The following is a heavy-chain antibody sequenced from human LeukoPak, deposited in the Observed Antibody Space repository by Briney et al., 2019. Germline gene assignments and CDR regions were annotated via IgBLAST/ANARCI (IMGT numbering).Heavy chain of an antibody. Sequence: ASVKVSCKASGYTFTSYGISWVRKAPGQGLEWMGWISAYNGNTNYAQKLQGRVTMTTDTSTSTAYMELRSLRSDDTAVYYCARDLLSPEMTTESAFDYWGQGTLVTVSS. V-gene: IGHV1-18*01. D-gene: IGHD4-17*01. CDR1: GYTFTSYG. CDR2: ISAYNGNT. J-gene: IGHJ4*02. CDR3: ARDLLSPEMTTESAFDY.